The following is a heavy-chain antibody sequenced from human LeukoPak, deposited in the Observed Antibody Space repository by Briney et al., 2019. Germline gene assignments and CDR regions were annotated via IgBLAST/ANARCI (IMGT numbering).Heavy chain of an antibody. Sequence: SETLSLTCTVSGGSISSYYWSWIRQPAGKGLEWIGRIYTSGSTNYNPCLKSRVSMSVDTSKNQFSLKLSSVTAGDTAVYYCAREQRIAAAGPDYYYYGMDVWGQGTTVTVSS. J-gene: IGHJ6*02. D-gene: IGHD6-13*01. V-gene: IGHV4-4*07. CDR3: AREQRIAAAGPDYYYYGMDV. CDR1: GGSISSYY. CDR2: IYTSGST.